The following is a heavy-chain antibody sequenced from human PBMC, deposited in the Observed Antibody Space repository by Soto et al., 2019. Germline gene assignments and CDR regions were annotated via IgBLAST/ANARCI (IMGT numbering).Heavy chain of an antibody. CDR1: GGSGTNSSYY. CDR3: VSQRTTVPTPDYFDY. CDR2: VYYRGRS. V-gene: IGHV4-39*01. Sequence: KTSETLSLTCTVSGGSGTNSSYYWGWFRQSPGRGLEWIGSVYYRGRSYSKSSVKSRVTISVDTSKNRFSLSLNSVTASDTAVYFCVSQRTTVPTPDYFDYWGPGALVTVAS. D-gene: IGHD4-17*01. J-gene: IGHJ4*02.